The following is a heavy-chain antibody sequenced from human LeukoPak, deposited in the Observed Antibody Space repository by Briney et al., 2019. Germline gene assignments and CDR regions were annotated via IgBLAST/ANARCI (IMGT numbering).Heavy chain of an antibody. D-gene: IGHD1-26*01. J-gene: IGHJ4*02. Sequence: GGSLRLSCTASGSTFNNAWMNWVRQAPGKGLEWVGRIKSKADGGTTDYAAPVKGRFTISRDDSKNTLSLQMNSLKTEDTAVYYCSTGGSSYEGFDYWGQGTLVTVSS. CDR1: GSTFNNAW. CDR3: STGGSSYEGFDY. V-gene: IGHV3-15*07. CDR2: IKSKADGGTT.